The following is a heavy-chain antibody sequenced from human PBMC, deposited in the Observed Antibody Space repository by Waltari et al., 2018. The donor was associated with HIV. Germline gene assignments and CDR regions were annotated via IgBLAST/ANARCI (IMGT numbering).Heavy chain of an antibody. CDR3: ARDGGGVAGIDY. CDR1: GFTFRSSG. J-gene: IGHJ4*02. D-gene: IGHD6-19*01. Sequence: EVQLVESGGGLVQPGVSLSLSCAAPGFTFRSSGIRWCRHAPGKGLEWVANIKQDGSEKYYVDSVKGRFTISRDNAKNSLYLQMNSLRAEDTAVYYCARDGGGVAGIDYWGQGTLVTVSS. V-gene: IGHV3-7*01. CDR2: IKQDGSEK.